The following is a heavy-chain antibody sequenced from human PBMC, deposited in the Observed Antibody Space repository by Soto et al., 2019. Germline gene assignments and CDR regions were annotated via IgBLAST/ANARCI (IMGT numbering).Heavy chain of an antibody. D-gene: IGHD3-3*02. V-gene: IGHV1-8*01. Sequence: QVQLVQSGAEVKKPGASVKVSCKTSGYTFTNYNINWVRQATGQGLEWMGWMNPNSGNTGYAQKFQGRVTMTRNTPITKADMELSSLRFGEKAGYYCSRAEPFNTPSPFDYWGQGTLVTVSS. CDR2: MNPNSGNT. CDR1: GYTFTNYN. J-gene: IGHJ4*02. CDR3: SRAEPFNTPSPFDY.